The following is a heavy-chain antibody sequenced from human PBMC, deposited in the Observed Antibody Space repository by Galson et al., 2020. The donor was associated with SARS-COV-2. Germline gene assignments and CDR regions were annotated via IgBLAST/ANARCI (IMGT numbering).Heavy chain of an antibody. J-gene: IGHJ6*02. CDR1: GYTFTSYY. CDR2: INPNSGRT. D-gene: IGHD2-15*01. Sequence: AAVQVPCRASGYTFTSYYMHWVRQPPGQGREWMGWINPNSGRTNYAQQLQGWVTMTRDTSISTAYMELSRLRSDDTAVYYCAVLGYCSGGSCYPMDVWGQGTTVTVSS. CDR3: AVLGYCSGGSCYPMDV. V-gene: IGHV1-2*04.